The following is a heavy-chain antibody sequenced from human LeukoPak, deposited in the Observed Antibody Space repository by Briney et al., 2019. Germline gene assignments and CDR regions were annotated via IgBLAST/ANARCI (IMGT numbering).Heavy chain of an antibody. CDR2: IYFSGST. V-gene: IGHV4-39*01. J-gene: IGHJ5*02. D-gene: IGHD3-3*01. CDR3: ARHDTFDFWSGYYRNWFDP. Sequence: SETLYLPCTVSGGYISSSSYYWGWIRQPPGTGLEWNGSIYFSGSTHYNPSLKGRVTISVDTSKNQFSLKLSSVTAADTAVYYCARHDTFDFWSGYYRNWFDPWGQGALVTVSS. CDR1: GGYISSSSYY.